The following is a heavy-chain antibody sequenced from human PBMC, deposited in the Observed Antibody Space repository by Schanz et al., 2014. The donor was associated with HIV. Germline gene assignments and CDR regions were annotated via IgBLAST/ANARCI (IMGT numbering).Heavy chain of an antibody. J-gene: IGHJ6*02. V-gene: IGHV3-23*04. Sequence: EVQLGESGGALVKPGGSLRLSCTASGLTFTNAYTSWPRQAPGKGLEWVSIISSGGGRTYYADSVKGRFTISRDNSKNTLYLQMNSLRAEDTAVYYCTKEVPPDVWGQGTTVTVSS. CDR2: ISSGGGRT. D-gene: IGHD1-1*01. CDR1: GLTFTNAY. CDR3: TKEVPPDV.